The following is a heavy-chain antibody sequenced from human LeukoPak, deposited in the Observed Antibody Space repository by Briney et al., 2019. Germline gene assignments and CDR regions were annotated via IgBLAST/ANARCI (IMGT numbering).Heavy chain of an antibody. D-gene: IGHD6-13*01. V-gene: IGHV4-31*03. Sequence: SETLSLTCTVSGDSISSGDYYWTWIRQHPGKGLEWIGCIYYSGSTYYNLSLKSRVIISADTSKNHFSLKLSSVTAADTAVYYCARVREATIAPFFDYWGQGILVTISS. CDR1: GDSISSGDYY. CDR3: ARVREATIAPFFDY. CDR2: IYYSGST. J-gene: IGHJ4*02.